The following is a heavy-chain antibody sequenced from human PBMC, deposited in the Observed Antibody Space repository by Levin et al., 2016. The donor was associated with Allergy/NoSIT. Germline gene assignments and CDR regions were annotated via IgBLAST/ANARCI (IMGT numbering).Heavy chain of an antibody. D-gene: IGHD4-11*01. Sequence: GESLKISCAASGFTFSSYAMSWVRQAPGNGLEWVSTIGGSSGSTYYADSVKGRFTISRDNSENTLFLQMNSLRVEDTAVYYCARRQYYNYGMDVWGQGTTVTVSS. J-gene: IGHJ6*02. CDR1: GFTFSSYA. CDR2: IGGSSGST. V-gene: IGHV3-23*01. CDR3: ARRQYYNYGMDV.